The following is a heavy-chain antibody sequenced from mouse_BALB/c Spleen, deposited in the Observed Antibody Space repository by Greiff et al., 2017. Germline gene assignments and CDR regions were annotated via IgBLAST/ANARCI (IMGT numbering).Heavy chain of an antibody. CDR2: IDPANGNT. CDR3: AKSLLRLRDAMDY. J-gene: IGHJ4*01. V-gene: IGHV14-3*02. CDR1: GFNIKDTY. D-gene: IGHD1-2*01. Sequence: EVQLQQSGAELVKPGASVKLSCTASGFNIKDTYMHWVKQRPEQGLEWIGRIDPANGNTKYDPKFQGKATITADTSSNTAYLQLSSLTSEDTAVYYCAKSLLRLRDAMDYWGQGTSVTVSS.